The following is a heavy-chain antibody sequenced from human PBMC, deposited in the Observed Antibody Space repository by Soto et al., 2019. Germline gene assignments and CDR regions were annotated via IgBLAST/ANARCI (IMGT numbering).Heavy chain of an antibody. CDR2: INPNSGGT. J-gene: IGHJ5*02. V-gene: IGHV1-2*02. CDR1: GYTFTGYY. D-gene: IGHD2-2*01. CDR3: ARALGYCSSNSCYPYNWFDP. Sequence: ASVKVSCKASGYTFTGYYMHWVRQAPGQGLEWMGWINPNSGGTNYAQKFQGRVTMTRDTSISTAYMELSRLRSDDTAVYYCARALGYCSSNSCYPYNWFDPWGQGTLVTVSS.